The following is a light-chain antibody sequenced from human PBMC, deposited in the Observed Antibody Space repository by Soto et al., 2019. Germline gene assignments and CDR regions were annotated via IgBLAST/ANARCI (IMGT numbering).Light chain of an antibody. CDR3: VAWDDSLNGAV. CDR1: SSSIGSNT. Sequence: SVLTQPPSASGTPGQRVTISCSGSSSSIGSNTVNWYQHLPGTAPKLLMYSNSQRPSGVPDRFSGSKSGTSASLAISGLQSEDEADYYCVAWDDSLNGAVFGGGTQLTVL. CDR2: SNS. V-gene: IGLV1-44*01. J-gene: IGLJ7*01.